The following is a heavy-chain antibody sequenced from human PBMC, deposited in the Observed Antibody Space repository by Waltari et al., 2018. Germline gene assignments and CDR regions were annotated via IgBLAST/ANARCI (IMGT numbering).Heavy chain of an antibody. CDR3: ARGPAAITNWFDP. CDR2: IYNNGRT. V-gene: IGHV4-59*01. CDR1: GGSMSTYH. J-gene: IGHJ5*02. D-gene: IGHD2-2*01. Sequence: QVQLQESGPGLVKPSETLSLTCTVSGGSMSTYHWSWIRQTPGKGLEWIGEIYNNGRTTYNPALKIRVTISVDTSKNQFSLHLGSVTAADTAVYFCARGPAAITNWFDPWGQGTLVTVSS.